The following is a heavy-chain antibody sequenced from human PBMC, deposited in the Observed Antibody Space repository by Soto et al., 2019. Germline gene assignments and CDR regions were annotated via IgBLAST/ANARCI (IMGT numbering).Heavy chain of an antibody. V-gene: IGHV1-69*06. CDR2: TGSGTGPG. J-gene: IGHJ5*02. Sequence: GASVKVSCKASGGSLSTNPISWVRQAPGQGLEWMGGTGSGTGPGNHAQKFQGRLTVTADKSTSTVYMELTNLSSEDTAVYYCARRDSGGFYRFFDPWGQGTLVTVSS. D-gene: IGHD2-15*01. CDR3: ARRDSGGFYRFFDP. CDR1: GGSLSTNP.